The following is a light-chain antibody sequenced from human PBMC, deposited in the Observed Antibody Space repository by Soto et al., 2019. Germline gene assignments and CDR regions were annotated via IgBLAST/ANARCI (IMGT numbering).Light chain of an antibody. CDR1: QTITNW. CDR2: RAS. CDR3: QQYNSYPLT. Sequence: DIQMTQSPSTLSASAGDRVTITCRASQTITNWLAWYQQKPGKAPKLLIYRASSLESGVPSRFSGSGSGTEFTLTISSLQPDDFATYYCQQYNSYPLTFGGGTKVEIK. J-gene: IGKJ4*01. V-gene: IGKV1-5*03.